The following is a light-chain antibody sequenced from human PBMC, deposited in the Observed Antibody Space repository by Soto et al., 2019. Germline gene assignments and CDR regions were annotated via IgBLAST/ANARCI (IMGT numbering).Light chain of an antibody. J-gene: IGKJ1*01. Sequence: ETVMTQSPATLSVSPGDRATLSCRASQSVNSNLAWYQQKLGQAPRVLIFGASTRATGIPARFSGSGSGTEFSLTINSLQDEDFAVYYSQEYSAWPWPFGQGTKVEIK. V-gene: IGKV3-15*01. CDR3: QEYSAWPWP. CDR1: QSVNSN. CDR2: GAS.